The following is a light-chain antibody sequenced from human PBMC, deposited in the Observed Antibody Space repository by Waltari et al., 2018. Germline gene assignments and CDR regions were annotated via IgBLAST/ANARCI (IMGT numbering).Light chain of an antibody. J-gene: IGLJ3*02. CDR2: DTT. CDR1: TGTVTSSHY. Sequence: QAVVTQEPSLNVSPGGTVTLTCDSSTGTVTSSHYPYWFQQKPGQAPRTLIYDTTNRQSWTPDRFSGSLLGGKAALTLSGAQPEDEADYYCLLSYGRARVFGGGTKLTVL. V-gene: IGLV7-46*01. CDR3: LLSYGRARV.